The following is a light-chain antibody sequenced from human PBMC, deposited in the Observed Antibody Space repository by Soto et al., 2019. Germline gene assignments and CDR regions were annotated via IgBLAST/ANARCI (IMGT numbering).Light chain of an antibody. CDR3: QKYNSAPLT. CDR2: ATS. CDR1: QGIAPY. V-gene: IGKV1-27*01. J-gene: IGKJ4*01. Sequence: DVQLTQSPSSLSAFVGARVTITCRASQGIAPYLAWFQQKPGKVPKLLIYATSTLQSGVPSRFSGSGSGTDFTLTISSLQPEDVAIYYCQKYNSAPLTFGGGTKVEIK.